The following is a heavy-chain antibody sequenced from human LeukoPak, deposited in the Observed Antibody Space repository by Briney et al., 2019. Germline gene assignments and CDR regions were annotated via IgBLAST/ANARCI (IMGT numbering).Heavy chain of an antibody. D-gene: IGHD3-10*01. V-gene: IGHV4-31*03. CDR2: IYYSGST. CDR1: GGPISSGGYY. CDR3: ARDQGRMSNWFDP. J-gene: IGHJ5*02. Sequence: SQTLSLTCTVSGGPISSGGYYWSWIRQHPGKGLEWMGYIYYSGSTYYNPSLKSRVTISVDTSKNQFSLKLSSVTAADTAVYYCARDQGRMSNWFDPWGQGTLVTVSS.